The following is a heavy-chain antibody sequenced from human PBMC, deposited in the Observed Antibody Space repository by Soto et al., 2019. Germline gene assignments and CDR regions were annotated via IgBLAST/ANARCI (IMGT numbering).Heavy chain of an antibody. CDR3: ARRVADSCFDL. CDR2: TYYRSNWRH. V-gene: IGHV6-1*01. CDR1: GDSVSSNTAA. D-gene: IGHD6-19*01. J-gene: IGHJ5*02. Sequence: SQTLSLTCAISGDSVSSNTAAWNWIRSSPSRGLEWLGRTYYRSNWRHDYAVSVRSRITVNADTSKNHFSLQLHSVTPDDTAVYYCARRVADSCFDLWGQGTLVTVSS.